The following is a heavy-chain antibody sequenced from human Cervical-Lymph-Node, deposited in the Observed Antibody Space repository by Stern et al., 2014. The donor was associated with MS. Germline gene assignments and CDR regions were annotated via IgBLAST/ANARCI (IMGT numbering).Heavy chain of an antibody. J-gene: IGHJ6*02. Sequence: EVQLEESGAEVKKPGESLKISCKTSDYDFTSYWIAWVRQMPGKGLEWMGIIYPSDSDTRYSPSFQGQVTISADKSLTTAYLQWSSLKASDTAMYYCARSARRYGMDVWGQGTTVTVSS. V-gene: IGHV5-51*01. CDR3: ARSARRYGMDV. CDR2: IYPSDSDT. CDR1: DYDFTSYW.